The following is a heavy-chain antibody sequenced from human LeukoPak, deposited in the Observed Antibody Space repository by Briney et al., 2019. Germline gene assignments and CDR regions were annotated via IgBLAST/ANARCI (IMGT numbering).Heavy chain of an antibody. Sequence: GGSLRLSCAASGFTFSSHSMNWVRQAPGKGREWMATMTVANKIYYADSVKGRFTISRHNAENTVYLQMNSLRDEDTAVYSCARAQSLFWEFDGFDICGRGTKVTVSS. D-gene: IGHD3-3*01. J-gene: IGHJ3*02. CDR1: GFTFSSHS. V-gene: IGHV3-69-1*01. CDR2: MTVANKI. CDR3: ARAQSLFWEFDGFDI.